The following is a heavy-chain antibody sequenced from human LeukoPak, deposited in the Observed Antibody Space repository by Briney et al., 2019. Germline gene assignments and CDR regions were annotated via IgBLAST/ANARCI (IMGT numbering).Heavy chain of an antibody. CDR3: ARGGVPLGYCSGGSCYFDY. Sequence: AGGSLILSCAASGVTVSSNYMSWFRQAPAKGLEGVSVIYSGGSTYYADSVKGRFTISRDNSKNTLYLQMNSLRAEDTAVYYCARGGVPLGYCSGGSCYFDYWGQGTLVTVSS. J-gene: IGHJ4*02. CDR2: IYSGGST. CDR1: GVTVSSNY. V-gene: IGHV3-53*01. D-gene: IGHD2-15*01.